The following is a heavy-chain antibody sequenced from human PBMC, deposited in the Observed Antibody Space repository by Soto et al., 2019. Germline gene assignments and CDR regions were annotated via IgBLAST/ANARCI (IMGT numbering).Heavy chain of an antibody. J-gene: IGHJ3*02. CDR2: IHDSGRT. CDR3: ARVGRSGYYDAFDI. Sequence: SETLSLTCTVPGDSISSYYWSWIRQPPGKGLEWIGYIHDSGRTNHNPSLKSRVTISVDTSKKQFSLKLSSVTAADTAVYYCARVGRSGYYDAFDIWGQGTMVTVSS. D-gene: IGHD3-3*01. V-gene: IGHV4-59*01. CDR1: GDSISSYY.